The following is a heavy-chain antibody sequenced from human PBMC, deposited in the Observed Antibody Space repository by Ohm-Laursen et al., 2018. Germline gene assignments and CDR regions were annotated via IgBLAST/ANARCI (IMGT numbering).Heavy chain of an antibody. CDR2: ISYDGSNK. J-gene: IGHJ6*02. CDR1: GFTFTNYG. Sequence: SQRLSRSASGFTFTNYGMQWVWQAPGTGLEWVAVISYDGSNKTYADSVKGRFTISRENSKNTLYLQMNSLTADDAAVYYFARFGVDHGMDVWGQGTTVTVSS. D-gene: IGHD3-16*01. CDR3: ARFGVDHGMDV. V-gene: IGHV3-30*03.